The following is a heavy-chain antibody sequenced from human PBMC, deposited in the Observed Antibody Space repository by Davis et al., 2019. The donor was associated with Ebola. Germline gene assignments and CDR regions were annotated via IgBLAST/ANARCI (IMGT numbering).Heavy chain of an antibody. CDR2: ISSSSNYI. V-gene: IGHV3-21*01. J-gene: IGHJ4*02. Sequence: GGSLRLSCAASGFTFSSNSMNWVRQAPGKGLEWVSFISSSSNYIYYADSVKGRFTISRDNAKNTLYLQMNDLRAEDTAVYYCAREGKVFGCDYWGQGALVTVSS. D-gene: IGHD3-3*01. CDR1: GFTFSSNS. CDR3: AREGKVFGCDY.